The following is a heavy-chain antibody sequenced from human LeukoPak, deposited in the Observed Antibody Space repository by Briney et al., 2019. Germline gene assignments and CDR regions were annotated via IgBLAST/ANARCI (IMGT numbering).Heavy chain of an antibody. Sequence: GGSLRLSCAASGFTFSSYGMHWVRQAPGKGLEWVAVIWYDGSNRYYADSVKGRFTISSDNSKNTLYLQMNSLRAEDTAVYYCARTLVPAAFGEKVFDYWGQGTLVTVSS. CDR3: ARTLVPAAFGEKVFDY. CDR1: GFTFSSYG. D-gene: IGHD2-2*01. J-gene: IGHJ4*02. V-gene: IGHV3-33*01. CDR2: IWYDGSNR.